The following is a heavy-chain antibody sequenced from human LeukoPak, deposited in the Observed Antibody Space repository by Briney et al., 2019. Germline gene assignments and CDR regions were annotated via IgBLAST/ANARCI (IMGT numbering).Heavy chain of an antibody. V-gene: IGHV4-39*01. D-gene: IGHD6-19*01. CDR3: ARGDSSGWYYFDY. CDR2: IYYSGST. CDR1: GGSISSGNYY. Sequence: PSETLSLTCTVSGGSISSGNYYWGWIRQPPGKGLEWIGNIYYSGSTYYNPSLKSRVTISVDTSKNQFSLKLSSVTAADTAVYYCARGDSSGWYYFDYWGQGTLVTVSS. J-gene: IGHJ4*02.